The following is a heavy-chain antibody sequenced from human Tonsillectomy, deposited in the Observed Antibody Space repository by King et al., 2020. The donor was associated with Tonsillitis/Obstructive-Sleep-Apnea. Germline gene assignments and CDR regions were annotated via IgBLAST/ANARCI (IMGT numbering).Heavy chain of an antibody. D-gene: IGHD2-2*01. Sequence: VQLQQWGAGLLKPSETLSLTCAVYGGSFSGYYWSWIRQPPGKGLEWIGEINHSGSTKYNPSLKSRVTISVDTPKNHFSLNLSSVTAADTAVYYCARTLIYCSSSSCSKNWFDPWGQGTLVTVSS. CDR3: ARTLIYCSSSSCSKNWFDP. CDR1: GGSFSGYY. J-gene: IGHJ5*02. CDR2: INHSGST. V-gene: IGHV4-34*01.